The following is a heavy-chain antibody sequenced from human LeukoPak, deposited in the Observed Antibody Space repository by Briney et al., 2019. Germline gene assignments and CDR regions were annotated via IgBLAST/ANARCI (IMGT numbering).Heavy chain of an antibody. V-gene: IGHV4-59*01. CDR3: ARAVRLDYYYDSSGYYDY. D-gene: IGHD3-22*01. J-gene: IGHJ4*02. Sequence: SETLSLTCTVSGGSISSYYWSWIRQSPGKGLEWIGYIYYSGSTNYNPSLKSRVTISVDTSKNQFSLKLSSVTAADTAVYYCARAVRLDYYYDSSGYYDYWGQGTLVTVSS. CDR1: GGSISSYY. CDR2: IYYSGST.